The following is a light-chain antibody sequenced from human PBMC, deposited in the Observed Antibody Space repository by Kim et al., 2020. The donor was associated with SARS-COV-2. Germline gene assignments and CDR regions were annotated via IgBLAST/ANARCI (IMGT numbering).Light chain of an antibody. V-gene: IGLV3-19*01. Sequence: ALGQTVRITCQGDSLRSYYATWHQKKPGQAPVLVIYDKNNSPSGIPARFSGSYSGNTASLTITGAQAGEEAVYYCNSRESGVNHVIFGGGTQLTVL. CDR3: NSRESGVNHVI. CDR2: DKN. J-gene: IGLJ2*01. CDR1: SLRSYY.